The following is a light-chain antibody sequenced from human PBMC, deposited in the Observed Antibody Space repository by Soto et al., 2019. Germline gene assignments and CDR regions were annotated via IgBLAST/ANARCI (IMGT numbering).Light chain of an antibody. CDR1: SSNIGNNY. CDR3: AAWDDTLSAWV. Sequence: QSVLTQPPSASGTPGQRVTISCSGSSSNIGNNYVYWYLQLPGAAPKLLIYRIDQRPSGVPDRFSCSQSGTSASLAISGLRSEDEAYYHCAAWDDTLSAWVFGGGTQLTVL. J-gene: IGLJ3*02. CDR2: RID. V-gene: IGLV1-47*01.